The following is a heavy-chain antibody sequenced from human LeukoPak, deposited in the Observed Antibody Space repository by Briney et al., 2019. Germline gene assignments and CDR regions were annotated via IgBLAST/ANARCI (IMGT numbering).Heavy chain of an antibody. CDR2: INWNGGST. D-gene: IGHD3-22*01. CDR1: GFTFDDYG. CDR3: ARDERYYYDSSGYPVDY. V-gene: IGHV3-20*04. J-gene: IGHJ4*02. Sequence: PGGSLRLSCADSGFTFDDYGMSWVRQAPGKGLEWVSGINWNGGSTGYADSVKGRFTISRDNAKNSLYLQMNSLRAEDTALYYCARDERYYYDSSGYPVDYWGQGTLVTVSS.